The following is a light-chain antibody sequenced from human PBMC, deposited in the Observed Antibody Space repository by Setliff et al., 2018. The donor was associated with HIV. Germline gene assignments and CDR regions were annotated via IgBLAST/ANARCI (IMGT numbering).Light chain of an antibody. V-gene: IGLV2-14*03. CDR3: SSYTSTSTPYV. CDR2: DVS. CDR1: SSNIGDYES. Sequence: QSVLTQPASVSGSPGQSITISCTGSSSNIGDYESVSWYQQHPAKAPKLILYDVSNRPSGVSNRFSGSKSGNTASLTISGLQAEDEADYYCSSYTSTSTPYVFGTGTKVTVL. J-gene: IGLJ1*01.